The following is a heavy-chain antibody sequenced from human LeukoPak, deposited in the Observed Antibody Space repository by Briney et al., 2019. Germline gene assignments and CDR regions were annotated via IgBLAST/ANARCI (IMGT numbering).Heavy chain of an antibody. CDR3: ARDRRVTIFGVVTHRWFDP. Sequence: PSQTLSLTCTASGGSISSGAYYWSWIRQLPGKGLEWIGYIYNSGSTDYNPSLKSRLTISVDTSKNQFSLKLSSVTAADTAVYYCARDRRVTIFGVVTHRWFDPWGQGTLVTVSS. V-gene: IGHV4-31*03. D-gene: IGHD3-3*01. CDR1: GGSISSGAYY. J-gene: IGHJ5*02. CDR2: IYNSGST.